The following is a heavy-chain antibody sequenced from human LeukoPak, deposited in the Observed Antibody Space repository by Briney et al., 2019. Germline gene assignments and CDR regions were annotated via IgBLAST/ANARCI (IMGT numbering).Heavy chain of an antibody. CDR3: AKTYCGGDCYSYIEGYYFDY. J-gene: IGHJ4*02. V-gene: IGHV3-66*01. CDR2: IYSGGST. Sequence: PGGSLRLSCAASGFTVSSNYMSWVRQAPGKGLEWVSVIYSGGSTYYADSVKGRFTISRDNSKNTLYLQMNSLRAEDTAVYYCAKTYCGGDCYSYIEGYYFDYWGQGTLVTVSS. D-gene: IGHD2-21*02. CDR1: GFTVSSNY.